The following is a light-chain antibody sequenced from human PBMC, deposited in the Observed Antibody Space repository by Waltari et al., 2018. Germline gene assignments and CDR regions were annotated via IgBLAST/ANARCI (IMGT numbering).Light chain of an antibody. J-gene: IGLJ2*01. V-gene: IGLV3-1*01. Sequence: SYELTQPPSVSVSPGQTASITCPGDNLGEKYACWYQQKPGQSPVLVICQDNKRPSGIPERFSGSNSGNTATLTISGTQAMDEADYYCQAWDSSVVFGGGTKLTVL. CDR3: QAWDSSVV. CDR1: NLGEKY. CDR2: QDN.